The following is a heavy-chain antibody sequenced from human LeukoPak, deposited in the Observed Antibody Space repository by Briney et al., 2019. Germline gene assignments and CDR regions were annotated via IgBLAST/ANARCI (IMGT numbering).Heavy chain of an antibody. V-gene: IGHV3-15*01. Sequence: PGGSLRLSCVASGFTFSNVWMSWVRQAPGKGLEWVGRIKSKTDGGTTDYAAPVKGRFTISRDDSKNTLYLQMNSLKTEDTAVYYCTTDLKVDYDILTGYYLNDYWGQGTLVTVSS. CDR1: GFTFSNVW. CDR2: IKSKTDGGTT. J-gene: IGHJ4*02. D-gene: IGHD3-9*01. CDR3: TTDLKVDYDILTGYYLNDY.